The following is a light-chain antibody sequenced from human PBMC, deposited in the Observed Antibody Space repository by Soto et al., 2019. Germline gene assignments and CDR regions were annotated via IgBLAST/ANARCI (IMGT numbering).Light chain of an antibody. CDR3: QQYGSSSLT. J-gene: IGKJ4*01. Sequence: EIVLTQSPGTLSLSPGERATLSCRASQSVSSSYLAWYQQKPGQAPRLLIYGASSRATGIPDRFSGSGSGTDFTLTISRLEPEDFAVYYCQQYGSSSLTFGGGTNVDIX. V-gene: IGKV3-20*01. CDR2: GAS. CDR1: QSVSSSY.